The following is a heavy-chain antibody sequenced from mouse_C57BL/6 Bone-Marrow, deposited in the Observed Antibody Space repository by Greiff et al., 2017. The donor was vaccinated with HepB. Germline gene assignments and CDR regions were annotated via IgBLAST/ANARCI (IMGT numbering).Heavy chain of an antibody. D-gene: IGHD3-1*01. J-gene: IGHJ3*01. V-gene: IGHV5-4*01. Sequence: DVQLVESGGGLVKPGGSLKLSCAASGFTFSSYAMSWVRQTPEKRLEWVATISDGGSYTYYPDNVKGRFTISRDNAKNNLYLQMSHLKSEDTAMYYCAGVGAFAYWGQGTLVTVSA. CDR3: AGVGAFAY. CDR2: ISDGGSYT. CDR1: GFTFSSYA.